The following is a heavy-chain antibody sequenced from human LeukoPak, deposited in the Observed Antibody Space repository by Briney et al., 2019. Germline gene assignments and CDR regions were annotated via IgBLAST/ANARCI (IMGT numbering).Heavy chain of an antibody. V-gene: IGHV3-23*01. D-gene: IGHD2-15*01. CDR3: AREAADCSGGSCLGAFDI. J-gene: IGHJ3*02. CDR2: ISGSGGST. Sequence: PGGSLRLSCAASGFTFSSYAMSWVRQAPGKGLEWVSAISGSGGSTYYADSVKGRFTISRDNSKNTLYLQMNSLRAEDTAVYYCAREAADCSGGSCLGAFDIWGQGTMVTVSS. CDR1: GFTFSSYA.